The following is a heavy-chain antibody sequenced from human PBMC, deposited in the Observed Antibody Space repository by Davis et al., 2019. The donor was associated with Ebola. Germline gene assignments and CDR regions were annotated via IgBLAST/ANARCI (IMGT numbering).Heavy chain of an antibody. Sequence: GESLKISCKGSCYIFTSYWIGWVRQLPGKGLEWMGIIYPGDSDTRYSPSFQGQVTISADKSISTAYLQASSLKASDTAMYYCARTTIYGDPIDYWGQGTLVTVSS. CDR2: IYPGDSDT. J-gene: IGHJ4*02. CDR1: CYIFTSYW. CDR3: ARTTIYGDPIDY. D-gene: IGHD4-17*01. V-gene: IGHV5-51*01.